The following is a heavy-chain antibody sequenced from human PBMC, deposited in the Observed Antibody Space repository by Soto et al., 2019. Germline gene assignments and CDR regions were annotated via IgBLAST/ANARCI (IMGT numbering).Heavy chain of an antibody. D-gene: IGHD3-9*01. V-gene: IGHV3-21*01. Sequence: GGSLRISCGASGVTFRSFSMNWGRPAPGEGRGWVPAISSSSRYIRYADSVTGRFTISRDNAKNSLYLQMNSLRAEDTAVYYCASRDIYDILTGYSPDAFDIWGQGTMVTVSS. CDR2: ISSSSRYI. CDR1: GVTFRSFS. J-gene: IGHJ3*02. CDR3: ASRDIYDILTGYSPDAFDI.